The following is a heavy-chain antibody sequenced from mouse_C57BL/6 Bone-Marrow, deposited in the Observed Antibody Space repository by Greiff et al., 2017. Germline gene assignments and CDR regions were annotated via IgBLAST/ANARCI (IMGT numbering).Heavy chain of an antibody. Sequence: QVQLQQPGTELVKPGASVKLSCKASGYTFTSYWMQWVKRRPGQGLEWMGNINPSNGGTNYNEKFKSKATLTVDKSSSTAYMQLSSLTSEDSAVYYCARHDGYYDYYAMDYWGQGTSVTVSS. D-gene: IGHD2-3*01. V-gene: IGHV1-53*01. CDR3: ARHDGYYDYYAMDY. CDR2: INPSNGGT. CDR1: GYTFTSYW. J-gene: IGHJ4*01.